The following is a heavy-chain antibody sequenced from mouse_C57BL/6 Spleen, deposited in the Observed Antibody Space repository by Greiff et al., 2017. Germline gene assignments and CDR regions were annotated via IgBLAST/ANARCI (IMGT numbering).Heavy chain of an antibody. J-gene: IGHJ1*03. V-gene: IGHV1-69*01. CDR2: IDPSDSYT. Sequence: QLQQPGAELVMPGASVKLSCKASGYTFTSYWMHWVKQRPGQGLEWIGEIDPSDSYTNYNQKFKGKSTLTVDKSSSTAYMQLSSLTSEDSAVYYCARRGALTTVPRYWYFDVWGTGTTVTVSS. CDR1: GYTFTSYW. CDR3: ARRGALTTVPRYWYFDV. D-gene: IGHD1-1*01.